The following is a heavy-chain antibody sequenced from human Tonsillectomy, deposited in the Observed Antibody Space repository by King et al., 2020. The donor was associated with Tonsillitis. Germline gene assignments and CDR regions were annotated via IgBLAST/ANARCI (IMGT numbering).Heavy chain of an antibody. Sequence: QLVQSGSEVKKPGASVKVSCKASGDTFTMYYIHWVRQAPGQGLEWMGIINPRSGSTSYAQNFQGRVTMTRDTSTSTVYMEVSSLRSEDTAVYYCARGATVVTPGDFWGQGTLVTVSS. J-gene: IGHJ4*02. D-gene: IGHD4-23*01. CDR1: GDTFTMYY. V-gene: IGHV1-46*01. CDR3: ARGATVVTPGDF. CDR2: INPRSGST.